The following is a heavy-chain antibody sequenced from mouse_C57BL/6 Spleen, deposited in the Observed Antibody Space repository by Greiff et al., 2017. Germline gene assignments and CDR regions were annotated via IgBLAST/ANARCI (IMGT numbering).Heavy chain of an antibody. J-gene: IGHJ4*01. CDR3: ARQMDY. CDR2: ISSGGSYT. Sequence: EVKLMESGGDLVKPGGSLKLSCAASGFTFSSYGMSWVRQTPDKRLEWVATISSGGSYTYYPDSVKGRFTISRDNAKNTLYLQMSSQKSEDTAMYYCARQMDYWGQGTSVTVSS. V-gene: IGHV5-6*01. CDR1: GFTFSSYG.